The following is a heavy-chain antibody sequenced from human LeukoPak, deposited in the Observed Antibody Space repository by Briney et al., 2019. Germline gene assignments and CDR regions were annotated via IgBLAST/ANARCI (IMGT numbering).Heavy chain of an antibody. V-gene: IGHV4-61*02. D-gene: IGHD2-8*01. Sequence: SQTLSLTCTVSGGSISSGSYYWSWIRQPAGKGLEWIGRIYTSGSTNYNPSLKSRVTISVDTSKNQFSLKLSSVTAADTAVYYCAREGLYGFPFDYWGQGTLVTVSS. CDR2: IYTSGST. CDR3: AREGLYGFPFDY. J-gene: IGHJ4*02. CDR1: GGSISSGSYY.